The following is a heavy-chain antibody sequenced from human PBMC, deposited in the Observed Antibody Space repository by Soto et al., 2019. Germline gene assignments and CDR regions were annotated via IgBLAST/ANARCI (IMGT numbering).Heavy chain of an antibody. V-gene: IGHV1-18*01. CDR1: GYTFTSYG. D-gene: IGHD3-10*01. Sequence: QVQLVQSGAEVKKPGASVKVSCKASGYTFTSYGISWVRQAPGQGLEWMGWISAYNGNTNYAQKPQGRVTMTTDTSXXTXYXXLSSLRSDDTAVYYCARMGGLLWFGELLRKDYFDYWGQGTLVTVSS. CDR3: ARMGGLLWFGELLRKDYFDY. CDR2: ISAYNGNT. J-gene: IGHJ4*02.